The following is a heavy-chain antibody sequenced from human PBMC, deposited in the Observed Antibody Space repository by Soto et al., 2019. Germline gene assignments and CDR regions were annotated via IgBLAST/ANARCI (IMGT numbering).Heavy chain of an antibody. Sequence: PGGSLRLSCAASGFTFSSYSMNWVRQAPGKGLEWVSSISSSSSYIYYADSVKGRFTISGDNAKNSLYLQMNSLRAEDTAVYYCARGIEVVTGAFDIWGQGTMVTVSS. CDR3: ARGIEVVTGAFDI. V-gene: IGHV3-21*01. CDR2: ISSSSSYI. J-gene: IGHJ3*02. D-gene: IGHD6-19*01. CDR1: GFTFSSYS.